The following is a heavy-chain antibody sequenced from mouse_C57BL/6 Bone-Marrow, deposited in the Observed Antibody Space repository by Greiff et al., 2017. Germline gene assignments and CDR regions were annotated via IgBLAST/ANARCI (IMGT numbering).Heavy chain of an antibody. CDR2: IHPNSGST. V-gene: IGHV1-64*01. Sequence: QVQLQQPGAELVKPGASVKLSCKASGYTFTSYWMHWVKQRPGQGLEWIGMIHPNSGSTNYNEKFKSKATLTVDKSSSTAYMQLSSLTSEDSAVYYCASPYITTVVGDYWGQGTSVTVSS. CDR1: GYTFTSYW. CDR3: ASPYITTVVGDY. J-gene: IGHJ4*01. D-gene: IGHD1-1*01.